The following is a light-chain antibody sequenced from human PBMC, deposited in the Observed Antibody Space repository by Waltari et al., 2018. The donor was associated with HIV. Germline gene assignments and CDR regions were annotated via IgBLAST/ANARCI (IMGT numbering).Light chain of an antibody. V-gene: IGLV1-47*01. J-gene: IGLJ1*01. Sequence: QSVLTQPPSASGTPGQRVTISGSGSSSNIENDNLSSYQQFPGAAPKLLIYKDTQRPSGVPDRFTGSKSGTSASLAIGGLRYEDEADYYCVGWDSRLSGYVFGTGTKVTVL. CDR1: SSNIENDN. CDR3: VGWDSRLSGYV. CDR2: KDT.